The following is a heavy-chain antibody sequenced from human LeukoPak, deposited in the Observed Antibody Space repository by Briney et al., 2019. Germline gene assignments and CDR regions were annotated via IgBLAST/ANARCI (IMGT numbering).Heavy chain of an antibody. CDR2: IKQDGSEK. J-gene: IGHJ3*02. CDR1: GFTFSSYW. CDR3: ARECSSGWPDAFDI. Sequence: GGSLRLSCAASGFTFSSYWMSWVRQAPGKGLEWVANIKQDGSEKYYVDSVKGRFTISRDNAKNSLYLQMNSLRAEDTAVYYCARECSSGWPDAFDIWGQGTMVTVSS. D-gene: IGHD6-19*01. V-gene: IGHV3-7*01.